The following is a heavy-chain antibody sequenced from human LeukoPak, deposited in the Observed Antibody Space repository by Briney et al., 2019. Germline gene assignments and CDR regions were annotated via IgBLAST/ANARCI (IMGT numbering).Heavy chain of an antibody. CDR3: ARDPTYYYDSSEDY. D-gene: IGHD3-22*01. J-gene: IGHJ4*02. CDR2: IYYSGST. Sequence: PSETLSLTCTVSGGSISSSSYYWGWLRQPPGKGLEWIGSIYYSGSTYYNPSLKSRVTISVDTSKNQFSLKLSSVTAADTAVYYCARDPTYYYDSSEDYWGQGTLVTVSS. V-gene: IGHV4-39*07. CDR1: GGSISSSSYY.